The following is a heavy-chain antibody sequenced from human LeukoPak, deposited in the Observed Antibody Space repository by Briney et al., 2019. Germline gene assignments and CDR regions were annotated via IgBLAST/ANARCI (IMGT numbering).Heavy chain of an antibody. J-gene: IGHJ6*03. Sequence: RASVKVSCKVSGYTLTELSIHWVRQAPGKGLEWMGGFDPEDGETIYAQKFQGRVTMTEDTSTDTAYMELSSLRSEDTAVYYCATALVSRGYYYYYMDVWGKGTTVTVSS. CDR3: ATALVSRGYYYYYMDV. CDR1: GYTLTELS. D-gene: IGHD2-8*02. CDR2: FDPEDGET. V-gene: IGHV1-24*01.